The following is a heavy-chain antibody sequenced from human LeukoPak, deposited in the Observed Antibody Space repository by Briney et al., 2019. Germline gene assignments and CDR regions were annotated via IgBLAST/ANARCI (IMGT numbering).Heavy chain of an antibody. Sequence: SETLSLTCTVSGGSISSIYWGWMRHPPGKGRVGFGYIYYSGSNNYNNSLKSRITISVDTSKNQFSLKLTSVTAADTAVYYCARVTKYQLPSYYYFAMDVWGQGTPVTVSS. J-gene: IGHJ6*02. CDR2: IYYSGSN. D-gene: IGHD2-2*01. CDR1: GGSISSIY. V-gene: IGHV4-59*01. CDR3: ARVTKYQLPSYYYFAMDV.